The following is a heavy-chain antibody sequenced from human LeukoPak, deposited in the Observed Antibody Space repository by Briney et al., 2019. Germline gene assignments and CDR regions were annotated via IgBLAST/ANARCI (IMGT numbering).Heavy chain of an antibody. CDR1: GFTFSGSA. V-gene: IGHV3-73*01. J-gene: IGHJ4*02. Sequence: GGSLRLSRAASGFTFSGSAMHWVRQASGKGLEWVGRIRSKANSYATAYAASVKGRFTISRDDSKNTAYLQMNSLKTEDTAVYYCTVRNPLGELSLWFDYWGQGTLVTVSS. D-gene: IGHD3-16*02. CDR2: IRSKANSYAT. CDR3: TVRNPLGELSLWFDY.